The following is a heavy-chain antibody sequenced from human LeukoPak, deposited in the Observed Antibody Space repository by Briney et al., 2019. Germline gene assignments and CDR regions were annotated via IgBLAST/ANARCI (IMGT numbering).Heavy chain of an antibody. J-gene: IGHJ4*02. Sequence: GGSLRLSCAASGFTFSSYAMSWVRQAPGKGLEWVSAISGSGGSTYYADSVKGRFTISRDNSKNTLYLQMNSLRAEDTAVYYCAKGPFLPGYEYYFDYWGQGSLVTVSS. V-gene: IGHV3-23*01. CDR3: AKGPFLPGYEYYFDY. CDR1: GFTFSSYA. D-gene: IGHD5-12*01. CDR2: ISGSGGST.